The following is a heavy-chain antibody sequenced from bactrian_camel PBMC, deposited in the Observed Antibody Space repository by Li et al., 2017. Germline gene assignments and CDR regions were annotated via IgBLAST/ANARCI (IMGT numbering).Heavy chain of an antibody. CDR1: GSRNRLSW. CDR3: AAGASCRTIVARQFDV. Sequence: HVQLVESGGGSVQAGGSLKLSCVASGSRNRLSWMGWFRRSPGKDREGVANIDEEGRTYYGDSVKGRFTISLDNAKNTLYLHMNSLKPEDTAMYYCAAGASCRTIVARQFDVWGQGTQVTVS. CDR2: IDEEGRT. V-gene: IGHV3S63*01. J-gene: IGHJ4*01.